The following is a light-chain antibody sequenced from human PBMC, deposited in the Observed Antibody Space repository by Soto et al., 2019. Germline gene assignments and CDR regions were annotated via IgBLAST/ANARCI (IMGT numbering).Light chain of an antibody. V-gene: IGKV1-13*02. CDR1: QDIRSA. J-gene: IGKJ5*01. CDR3: QQFNTNPIT. CDR2: DVS. Sequence: AIQLTQSPSSLSASVGDRVTITCRASQDIRSALAWYQQKPGKAPKLLIFDVSTLQSGVPSRFSGSGSGTDFTLTISSLQPEDFGTYYCQQFNTNPITFGQGTRLEIK.